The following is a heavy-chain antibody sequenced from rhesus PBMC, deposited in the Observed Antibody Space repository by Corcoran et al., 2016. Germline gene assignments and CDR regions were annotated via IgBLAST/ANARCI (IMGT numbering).Heavy chain of an antibody. CDR1: GGAVSSRTW. V-gene: IGHV4-65*01. D-gene: IGHD2-21*01. CDR2: ISGRDDSP. CDR3: GRVRTGSGCLDY. J-gene: IGHJ4*01. Sequence: QGQLQESGPGLVEPSKNLPLTCAVPGGAVSSRTWWRWTSEPTGKGREWIGYISGRDDSPYKYPSLKRRVTISTDTSTNQFSLMLGSVTAADTAAYYCGRVRTGSGCLDYWGPGVLVTVSS.